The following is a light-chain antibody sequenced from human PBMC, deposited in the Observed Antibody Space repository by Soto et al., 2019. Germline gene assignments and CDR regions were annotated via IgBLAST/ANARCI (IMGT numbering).Light chain of an antibody. CDR1: QTVINN. CDR3: HQYNNWPWT. J-gene: IGKJ1*01. CDR2: AAS. Sequence: PGEIATLSCRASQTVINNQLAWYQQTPGQAPRLLIYAASTRATGIPVRFSGSGSETEFTLTIRSLQSEDSALYYCHQYNNWPWTFGQGTKVDI. V-gene: IGKV3-15*01.